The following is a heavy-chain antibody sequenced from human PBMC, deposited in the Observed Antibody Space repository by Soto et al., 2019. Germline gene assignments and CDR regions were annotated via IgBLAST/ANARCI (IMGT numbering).Heavy chain of an antibody. Sequence: QVQLVESGGGLVKPGGSLRLSCAASGLTFSDCYMNWIRQAPGKGLEWVSYISSSGSSINYAGSVKGRFTIPRDNAKNSLYRQMNSLRAEDTAMYYCARVRFGEWGYAMDVWGQGTTVTVSS. CDR2: ISSSGSSI. CDR1: GLTFSDCY. J-gene: IGHJ6*02. V-gene: IGHV3-11*01. CDR3: ARVRFGEWGYAMDV. D-gene: IGHD3-10*01.